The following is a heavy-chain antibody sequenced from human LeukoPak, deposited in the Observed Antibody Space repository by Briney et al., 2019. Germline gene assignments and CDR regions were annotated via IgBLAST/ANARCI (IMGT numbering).Heavy chain of an antibody. CDR1: GFTFSSYS. CDR3: ARSRGDF. CDR2: ISSSSTI. V-gene: IGHV3-48*04. Sequence: GGSLRLSCAASGFTFSSYSMNWVRQAPGKGLEWVSYISSSSTIYYADSVKGRFTISRDNAKNSLYLQMNSLRADDTALYYCARSRGDFWGQGTLVTVSS. J-gene: IGHJ4*02.